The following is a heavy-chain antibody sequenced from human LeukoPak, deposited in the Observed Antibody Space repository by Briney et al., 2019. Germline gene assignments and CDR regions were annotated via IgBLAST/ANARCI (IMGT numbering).Heavy chain of an antibody. D-gene: IGHD2-2*01. J-gene: IGHJ5*02. Sequence: GGSLRLTCAASGFTFSSHAMSWIRQAPGKGLEWVSYISSSSSYTNYADSVKGRFTISRDNAKNSLYLQMNSLRAEDTAVYYCARDPYCSSTSCYQGWFDPWGQGTLVTVSS. V-gene: IGHV3-11*06. CDR2: ISSSSSYT. CDR1: GFTFSSHA. CDR3: ARDPYCSSTSCYQGWFDP.